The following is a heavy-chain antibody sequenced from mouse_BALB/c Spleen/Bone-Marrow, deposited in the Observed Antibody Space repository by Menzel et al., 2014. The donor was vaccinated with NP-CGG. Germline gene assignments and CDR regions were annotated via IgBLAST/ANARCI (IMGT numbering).Heavy chain of an antibody. V-gene: IGHV1-37*01. CDR3: GGQDGYYGGFAY. Sequence: ESGPELVKPGASVKISCKASGYSFTGYFMNWVKQSHGKSLEWIGRINPYNGDTFYNQKFKGKATLTADKSSSTAHMELLSLTSEDSAVYYCGGQDGYYGGFAYWGQGTLVTVSA. CDR2: INPYNGDT. D-gene: IGHD2-3*01. CDR1: GYSFTGYF. J-gene: IGHJ3*01.